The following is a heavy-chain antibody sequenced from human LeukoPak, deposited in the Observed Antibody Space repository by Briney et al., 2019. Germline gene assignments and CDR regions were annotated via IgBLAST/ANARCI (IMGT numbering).Heavy chain of an antibody. D-gene: IGHD6-13*01. V-gene: IGHV4-31*03. CDR2: IYYSGST. Sequence: PSQTLSLTCTVSGGSTSTGAYYWSWIRQHPGKGLEWIGYIYYSGSTNYNPSLKSRVTISVDTSKNQFSLKLSSVTAADTAVYYCARGSFGGAAAGNWFDPWGQGTLVTVSS. CDR1: GGSTSTGAYY. J-gene: IGHJ5*02. CDR3: ARGSFGGAAAGNWFDP.